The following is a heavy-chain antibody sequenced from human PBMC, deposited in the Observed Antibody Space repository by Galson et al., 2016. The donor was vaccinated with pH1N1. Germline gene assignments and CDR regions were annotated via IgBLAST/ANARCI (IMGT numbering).Heavy chain of an antibody. J-gene: IGHJ4*02. CDR1: GFTFSDYW. CDR2: IKQDGSVK. Sequence: LRLSCAASGFTFSDYWMSWVRQAPRKGLEWVANIKQDGSVKYYVDSVKGRFTISRDNAKNSLYLQMNSLRAEDTAVYYCARAVAAAGSHWGQGTLVTVSS. CDR3: ARAVAAAGSH. V-gene: IGHV3-7*01. D-gene: IGHD6-13*01.